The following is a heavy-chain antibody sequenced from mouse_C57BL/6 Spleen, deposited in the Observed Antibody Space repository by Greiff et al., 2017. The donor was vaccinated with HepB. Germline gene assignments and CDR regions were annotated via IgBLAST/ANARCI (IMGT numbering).Heavy chain of an antibody. Sequence: QVHVKQPGAELVKPGASVKLSCKASGYTFTSYWMQWVKQRPGQGLEWIGEIDPSDSYTNYNEKFKSKATLTVDTSSSTAYMQLSSLTSEDSAVYYCARAWDFDYWGQGTTLTVSS. CDR3: ARAWDFDY. D-gene: IGHD3-1*01. CDR1: GYTFTSYW. V-gene: IGHV1-50*01. CDR2: IDPSDSYT. J-gene: IGHJ2*01.